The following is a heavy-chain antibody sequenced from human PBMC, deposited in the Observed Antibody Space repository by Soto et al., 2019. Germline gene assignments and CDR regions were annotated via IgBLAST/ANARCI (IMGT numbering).Heavy chain of an antibody. D-gene: IGHD6-6*01. V-gene: IGHV4-59*07. CDR1: GVSISSYY. CDR2: MFYRGSI. Sequence: PSDTLSLTCTVSGVSISSYYWSWIRQPPGKGLEWIGYMFYRGSINYNASLTSRVTISVDKSKNQLYLKMTSVTAADTAVYYCATGGSSSPYGMDVWGQGTPVTVSS. J-gene: IGHJ6*02. CDR3: ATGGSSSPYGMDV.